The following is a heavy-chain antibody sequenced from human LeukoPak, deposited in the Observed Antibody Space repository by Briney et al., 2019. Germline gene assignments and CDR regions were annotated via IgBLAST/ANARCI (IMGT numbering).Heavy chain of an antibody. J-gene: IGHJ4*02. CDR2: IYYSGST. CDR1: GGSISSYY. Sequence: SETLSLTCTVSGGSISSYYWSWIRQPPGKGLEWIWYIYYSGSTNYNPSLKSRVTISVDTSKNQFSLKLSSVTAADTAVYYCARGSPTHYYDSSGYYGDDYWGQGTLVTVSS. V-gene: IGHV4-59*08. D-gene: IGHD3-22*01. CDR3: ARGSPTHYYDSSGYYGDDY.